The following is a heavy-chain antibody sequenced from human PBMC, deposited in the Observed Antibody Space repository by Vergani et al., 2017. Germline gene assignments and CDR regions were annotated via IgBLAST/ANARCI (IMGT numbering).Heavy chain of an antibody. CDR3: ARDLQGATDAFDI. D-gene: IGHD1-26*01. CDR1: RFTFSNYA. V-gene: IGHV3-30*04. J-gene: IGHJ3*02. Sequence: QVQLVESGGGVVQSGRSLRLSCAASRFTFSNYAMHWVHQAPGKGLEWVAVISYDGRNKYYADSVKGRFTISRDNSKNTLYLQMNSLRAEDTAVYYCARDLQGATDAFDIWGQGTMVTVSS. CDR2: ISYDGRNK.